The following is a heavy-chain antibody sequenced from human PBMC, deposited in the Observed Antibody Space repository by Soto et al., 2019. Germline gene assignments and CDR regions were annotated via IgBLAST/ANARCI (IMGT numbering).Heavy chain of an antibody. CDR1: GFTFSSYA. CDR3: AKDISIGYCSSTSCPDAFDI. CDR2: ISGSGGST. V-gene: IGHV3-23*01. D-gene: IGHD2-2*01. Sequence: GGSLRLSCAASGFTFSSYAMSWVRQAPGKGLEWVSAISGSGGSTCYADSVKGRFTISRDNSKNTLYLQMNSLRAEDTAVYYCAKDISIGYCSSTSCPDAFDIWGQGTMVTVSS. J-gene: IGHJ3*02.